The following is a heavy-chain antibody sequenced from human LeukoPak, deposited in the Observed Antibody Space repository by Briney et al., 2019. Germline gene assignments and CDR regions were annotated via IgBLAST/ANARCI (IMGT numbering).Heavy chain of an antibody. J-gene: IGHJ5*02. CDR3: ARETYGSGSYYNWFDP. Sequence: GGSLRLSCAASGFTFSDYYMSWIRQAPGKGLEWVSYISSSSSSIQYADSVKGRFTISRDNAKNSLYLEMNSLRAEDTAVYYCARETYGSGSYYNWFDPWGQGTLVTVSS. D-gene: IGHD3-10*01. CDR2: ISSSSSSI. V-gene: IGHV3-11*06. CDR1: GFTFSDYY.